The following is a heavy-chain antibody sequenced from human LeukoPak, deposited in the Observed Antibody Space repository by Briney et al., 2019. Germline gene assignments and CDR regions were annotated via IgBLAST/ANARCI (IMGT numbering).Heavy chain of an antibody. J-gene: IGHJ4*02. CDR3: ARLLTDFDC. CDR1: GYTFTDYF. Sequence: ASVKVSCKASGYTFTDYFIHWVRQAPGQGLEWMGRINPKSGSTNYAQNFQGRVTMTTDTSITSAYMELRRLTSDDTAVYFCARLLTDFDCWGQGSLVTVSS. CDR2: INPKSGST. D-gene: IGHD4/OR15-4a*01. V-gene: IGHV1-2*06.